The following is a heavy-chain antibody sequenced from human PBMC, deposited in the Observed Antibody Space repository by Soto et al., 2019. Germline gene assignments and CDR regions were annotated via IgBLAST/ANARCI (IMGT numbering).Heavy chain of an antibody. J-gene: IGHJ4*02. D-gene: IGHD2-15*01. CDR2: VSASGSIT. CDR3: AKGDCSGGRCYRGFDY. CDR1: GFTFSSYD. Sequence: GGSLRLSCAASGFTFSSYDMSWVRQAPGKGLEWVSGVSASGSITSYADPAKGRFTISRDNAKNTVYLQMNSLRAEDTAVYYCAKGDCSGGRCYRGFDYWGQGTLVTVST. V-gene: IGHV3-23*01.